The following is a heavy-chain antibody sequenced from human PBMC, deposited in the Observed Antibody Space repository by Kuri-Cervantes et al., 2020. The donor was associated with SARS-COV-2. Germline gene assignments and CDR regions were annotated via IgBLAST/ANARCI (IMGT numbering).Heavy chain of an antibody. CDR1: GGSISSCY. CDR3: ARDPGVWGSYTNYYGMDV. V-gene: IGHV4-59*01. CDR2: IYYSGST. J-gene: IGHJ6*02. Sequence: SETLSLTCAVYGGSISSCYWSWIRQPPGKGLEWIGYIYYSGSTNYNPSLKSRVTISVDTSKNQFSLKLSSVTAADTAVYYCARDPGVWGSYTNYYGMDVWGQGTTVTVSS. D-gene: IGHD3-16*01.